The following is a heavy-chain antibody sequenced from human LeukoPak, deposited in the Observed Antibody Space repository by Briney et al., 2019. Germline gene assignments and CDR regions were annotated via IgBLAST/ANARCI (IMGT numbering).Heavy chain of an antibody. CDR2: ISGSGGST. D-gene: IGHD2-2*01. J-gene: IGHJ2*01. Sequence: PGGSLRLSCAASGFTFSSYAMSWVRQAPGKGLEWVSAISGSGGSTYCADSVKGRFTISRDNSKNALYLQMNSLRAEDTAVYYCAKAFVVPAATYWYFDLWGRGTLVTVSS. CDR1: GFTFSSYA. CDR3: AKAFVVPAATYWYFDL. V-gene: IGHV3-23*01.